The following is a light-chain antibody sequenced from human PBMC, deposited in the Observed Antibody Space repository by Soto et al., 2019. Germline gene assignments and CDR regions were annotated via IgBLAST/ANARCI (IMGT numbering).Light chain of an antibody. CDR2: AAS. CDR3: QQYYSYPLT. CDR1: QGIRSY. J-gene: IGKJ3*01. V-gene: IGKV1-8*01. Sequence: RMTQSRSSLSASTGDIFTINCRASQGIRSYLDWYQKKKGKAPKLLIYAASTLQSGVPSRLRGSGDGTDVTITISCRKYEDVETNYCQQYYSYPLTFGPGTKVDIK.